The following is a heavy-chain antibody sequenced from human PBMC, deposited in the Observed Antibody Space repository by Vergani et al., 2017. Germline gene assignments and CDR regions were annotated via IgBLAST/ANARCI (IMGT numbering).Heavy chain of an antibody. CDR2: IYYSGST. CDR3: ARLKWSSWPYYYYGMDV. CDR1: GGSISSSSYY. Sequence: QLQLQESGPGLVKPSETLSLTCTVSGGSISSSSYYWGWIRQPPGKGLEWIGSIYYSGSTYYNPSLKSRVTISVDTSKNQFSLKLSSVTAADTAVYYCARLKWSSWPYYYYGMDVWGQGP. D-gene: IGHD6-13*01. V-gene: IGHV4-39*01. J-gene: IGHJ6*02.